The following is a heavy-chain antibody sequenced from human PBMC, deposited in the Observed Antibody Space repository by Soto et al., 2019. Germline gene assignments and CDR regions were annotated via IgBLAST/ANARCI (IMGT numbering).Heavy chain of an antibody. J-gene: IGHJ4*02. Sequence: QVQLVQSGAEVKKPGASVKVSCKASGYTFTSYGISWVRQAPGQGLEWMGWISAYNGNTNYAQKLQGRVTMTTDTSTRTAYMELRSLRSDDTAVYYCARDSPVDTAMVGLDYWGQGTLVTVYS. V-gene: IGHV1-18*01. CDR1: GYTFTSYG. CDR3: ARDSPVDTAMVGLDY. CDR2: ISAYNGNT. D-gene: IGHD5-18*01.